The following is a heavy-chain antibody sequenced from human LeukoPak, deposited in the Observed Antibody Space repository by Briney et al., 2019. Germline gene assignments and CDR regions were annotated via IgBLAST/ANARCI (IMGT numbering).Heavy chain of an antibody. J-gene: IGHJ4*02. D-gene: IGHD6-13*01. V-gene: IGHV4-39*07. CDR1: GGSISSSSYY. CDR3: ARVSRPGYSSSWYPDY. CDR2: IYYSGST. Sequence: PSETLSLTCTVSGGSISSSSYYWGWIRQPPGKGLEWIGSIYYSGSTYYNPSLKSRVTISVDTSKNQFSLKLSSVTAADTAVYYCARVSRPGYSSSWYPDYWGQGTLVTVSS.